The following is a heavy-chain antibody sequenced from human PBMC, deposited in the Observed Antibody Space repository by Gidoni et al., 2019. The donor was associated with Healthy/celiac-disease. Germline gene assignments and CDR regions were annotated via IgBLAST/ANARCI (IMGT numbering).Heavy chain of an antibody. CDR1: GYTFTGYY. V-gene: IGHV1-2*04. CDR2: INPNSGGT. CDR3: ARDPLYYDCWSGIHDYYYYGMDV. J-gene: IGHJ6*02. Sequence: VKVSCKASGYTFTGYYMHWVRQAPGQGLEWMGWINPNSGGTNYAQKFQGWVTMTRDTSISTAYMELSRLRSDDTAVYYCARDPLYYDCWSGIHDYYYYGMDVWGQGTTVTVSS. D-gene: IGHD3-3*01.